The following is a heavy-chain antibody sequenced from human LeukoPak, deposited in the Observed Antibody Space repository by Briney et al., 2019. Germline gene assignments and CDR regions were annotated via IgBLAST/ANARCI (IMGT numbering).Heavy chain of an antibody. CDR2: INHSGST. J-gene: IGHJ4*02. Sequence: SETLSLTCAVYGGSFSGYYWSWIRQPPGKGLEWIGEINHSGSTNHNPSLKSRVTISVDTSKNQFSLKLNSVTAADTAVYYCASAGYGDSDFDYWGQGTLVTVSS. V-gene: IGHV4-34*01. CDR1: GGSFSGYY. D-gene: IGHD4-17*01. CDR3: ASAGYGDSDFDY.